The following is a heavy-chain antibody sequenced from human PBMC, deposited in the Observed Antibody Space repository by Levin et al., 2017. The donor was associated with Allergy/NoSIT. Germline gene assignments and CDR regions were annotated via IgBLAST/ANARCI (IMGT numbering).Heavy chain of an antibody. V-gene: IGHV3-11*01. Sequence: GESLKISCAASGFTFSDYYMSWIRQAPGKGLEWVSYISSTGSIIYYADSVKGRFTISRDNAKNSLYLQMNSLRAEDTAVYYCARDESRRVTVTTTPDYWGQGTLVTVSS. CDR2: ISSTGSII. CDR3: ARDESRRVTVTTTPDY. CDR1: GFTFSDYY. J-gene: IGHJ4*02. D-gene: IGHD4-11*01.